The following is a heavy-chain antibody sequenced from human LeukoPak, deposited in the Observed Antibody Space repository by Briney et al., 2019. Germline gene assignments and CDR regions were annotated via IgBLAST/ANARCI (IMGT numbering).Heavy chain of an antibody. Sequence: AASVTVSCKASGYTFTSYDINWVRQATGQGLEWMGWMNPNSGNTGYAQKFQGRVTMTRNTSISTAYMELSSLRSEDTAVYYCARSKGSYYKGEYYFDYWGQGTLVTVSS. J-gene: IGHJ4*02. CDR1: GYTFTSYD. V-gene: IGHV1-8*01. CDR3: ARSKGSYYKGEYYFDY. CDR2: MNPNSGNT. D-gene: IGHD3-10*01.